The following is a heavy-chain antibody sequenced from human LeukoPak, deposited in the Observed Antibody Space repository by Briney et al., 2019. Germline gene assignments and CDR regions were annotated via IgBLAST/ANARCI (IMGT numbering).Heavy chain of an antibody. V-gene: IGHV4-4*07. J-gene: IGHJ3*02. D-gene: IGHD3-22*01. CDR2: ISSSVST. CDR3: ARAPYAYDSSDAFDI. Sequence: PSESLSLTCAVSGGSISSYYWSWIRQPAGKGLEWIGRISSSVSTNYNPSLKRRVTISVATSKTQFTLKLSSVTVRATAVYFCARAPYAYDSSDAFDIWGQGTMVTVSS. CDR1: GGSISSYY.